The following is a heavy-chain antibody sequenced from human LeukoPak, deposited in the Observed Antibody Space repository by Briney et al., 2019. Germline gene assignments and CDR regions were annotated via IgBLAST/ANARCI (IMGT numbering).Heavy chain of an antibody. V-gene: IGHV3-48*01. Sequence: GSLRLSCAASGFNLSAYSMNWVRQAPGKGLEWASYISRSSDAIYDADSVKGRFTISRDNAKNLLFLQMNSLGVEDTALYYCARGDSDHYITLDYWGQGTLVTVSS. CDR1: GFNLSAYS. CDR3: ARGDSDHYITLDY. CDR2: ISRSSDAI. D-gene: IGHD4-17*01. J-gene: IGHJ4*02.